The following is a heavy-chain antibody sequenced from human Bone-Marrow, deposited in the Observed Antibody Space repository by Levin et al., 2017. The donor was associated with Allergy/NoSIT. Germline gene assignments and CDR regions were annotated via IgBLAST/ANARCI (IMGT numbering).Heavy chain of an antibody. J-gene: IGHJ3*02. Sequence: PGGSLRLSCVSSRVTFNTYVMSWVRQTPGKGLEWVSGISGGGGRIDLADSVKGRFTVSRDNSKNTLYLLMNSLRAEDTAVYFCVQVADGFSYDYGAFDIWGQGTMVTVSS. CDR1: RVTFNTYV. V-gene: IGHV3-23*01. CDR3: VQVADGFSYDYGAFDI. CDR2: ISGGGGRI. D-gene: IGHD5-18*01.